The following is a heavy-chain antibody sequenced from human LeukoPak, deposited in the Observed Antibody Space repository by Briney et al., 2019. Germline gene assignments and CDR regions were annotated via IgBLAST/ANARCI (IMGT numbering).Heavy chain of an antibody. CDR3: ARDLGYCTNAVCYRNWFDP. V-gene: IGHV1-18*01. CDR2: ISAYNGNT. CDR1: GYTFTSYG. D-gene: IGHD2-8*01. Sequence: ASVKVSCKASGYTFTSYGISWVRQAPGQGLEWMGWISAYNGNTNYAQKLQGRVTMTTDTSTSTAYMELRSLRSDDTAVYYCARDLGYCTNAVCYRNWFDPWGQGTLVTVSS. J-gene: IGHJ5*02.